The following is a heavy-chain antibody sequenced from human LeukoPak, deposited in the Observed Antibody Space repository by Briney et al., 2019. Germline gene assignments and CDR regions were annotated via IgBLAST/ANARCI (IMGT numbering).Heavy chain of an antibody. Sequence: GGSLRLSCAASGLTFSSYGMHWVRQAPGKGLEWVAVISYDGSNKYYADSVKGRFTISRDNSKNTLYLQMNSLRAEDTAVYYCAKEVRGYPVDYWGQGTLVTVSS. J-gene: IGHJ4*02. CDR3: AKEVRGYPVDY. V-gene: IGHV3-30*18. D-gene: IGHD3-22*01. CDR2: ISYDGSNK. CDR1: GLTFSSYG.